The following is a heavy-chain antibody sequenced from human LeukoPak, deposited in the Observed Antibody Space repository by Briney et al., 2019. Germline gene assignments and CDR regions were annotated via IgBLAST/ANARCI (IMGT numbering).Heavy chain of an antibody. CDR2: ISYDGSNK. CDR3: VHSYGFSYFDY. V-gene: IGHV3-30*04. J-gene: IGHJ4*02. Sequence: KPGGSLRLSCAASGFTFSSYAMHWVRQAPGKGLEWVAVISYDGSNKYYADSVKGRFTISRDNSKNTLYLQMNSLGAEDTAVYYCVHSYGFSYFDYWGQGTLVTVSS. D-gene: IGHD5-18*01. CDR1: GFTFSSYA.